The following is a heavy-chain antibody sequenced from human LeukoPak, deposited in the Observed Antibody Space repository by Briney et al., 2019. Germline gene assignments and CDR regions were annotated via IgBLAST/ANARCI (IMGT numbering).Heavy chain of an antibody. CDR1: GFTFSSYE. D-gene: IGHD2-15*01. J-gene: IGHJ4*02. CDR2: ISSSSSYI. Sequence: PGGSLRLSCAASGFTFSSYEMNWVRQAPGKGLEWVSSISSSSSYIYYADSVKGRFTISRDNAKNSLYLQMNSLRAEDTAVYYCARDNGRYCSGGSCSHHLAFDYWGQGTLVTVSS. V-gene: IGHV3-21*01. CDR3: ARDNGRYCSGGSCSHHLAFDY.